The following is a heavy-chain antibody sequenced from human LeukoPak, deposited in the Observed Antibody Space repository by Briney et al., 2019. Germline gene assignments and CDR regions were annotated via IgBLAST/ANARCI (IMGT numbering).Heavy chain of an antibody. D-gene: IGHD3-16*02. Sequence: GGSLRLSCEASGFTFSSYAMSWVRQAPGKGLEWVSAISGSGGSTYYADSVKGRFPISRDNSKNTLYLQMNSLRAEDTAVYYCAKDRSGPTIDYWGQGTLVTVSS. CDR1: GFTFSSYA. CDR2: ISGSGGST. J-gene: IGHJ4*02. CDR3: AKDRSGPTIDY. V-gene: IGHV3-23*01.